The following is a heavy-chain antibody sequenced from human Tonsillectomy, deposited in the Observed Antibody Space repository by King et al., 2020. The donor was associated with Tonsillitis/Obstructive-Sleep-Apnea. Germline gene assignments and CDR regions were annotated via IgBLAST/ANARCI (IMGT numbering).Heavy chain of an antibody. CDR1: GYSFSTYG. CDR3: ARGILNIVGSMDSYYFDY. J-gene: IGHJ4*02. CDR2: ISAYTGDT. Sequence: QLVQSGAEVKKSGASVKVSCKASGYSFSTYGISWVRQAPGQGLEWMGWISAYTGDTKYAQNFQGRFTITTDKSTSTAYMDLRSLRSDDTAVYYCARGILNIVGSMDSYYFDYWGQGTLVTVSS. V-gene: IGHV1-18*01. D-gene: IGHD1-26*01.